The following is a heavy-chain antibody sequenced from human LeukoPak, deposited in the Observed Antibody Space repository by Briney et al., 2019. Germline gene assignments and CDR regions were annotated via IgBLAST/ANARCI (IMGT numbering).Heavy chain of an antibody. J-gene: IGHJ3*02. D-gene: IGHD3-22*01. CDR3: ARDHYYDSSGDAFDI. CDR1: GFTFSSYS. V-gene: IGHV3-48*04. Sequence: GGSLRLSCAASGFTFSSYSMNWVRQAPGKGLEWVSYISSSSSTIYYADSVKGRFTISRDNAKNSLYLQMNSLRAEDTAVYYCARDHYYDSSGDAFDIWGQGTMVTVSS. CDR2: ISSSSSTI.